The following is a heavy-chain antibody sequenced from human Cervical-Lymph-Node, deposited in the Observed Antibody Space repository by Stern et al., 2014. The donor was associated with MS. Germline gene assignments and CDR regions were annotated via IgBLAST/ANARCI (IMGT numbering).Heavy chain of an antibody. J-gene: IGHJ6*02. CDR3: ARGGASWRYGMDV. V-gene: IGHV7-4-1*02. CDR2: INTNTWPQ. CDR1: GYSFTNYA. D-gene: IGHD5-12*01. Sequence: VQLVQSGSELKKPWASVKVSCTASGYSFTNYAMNWVRQAPGQGLEWMGWINTNTWPQTYGQGYTGRFVLSLDTSVSTAYLQISSLKVEDTAVYYCARGGASWRYGMDVWGQGTTVTVSS.